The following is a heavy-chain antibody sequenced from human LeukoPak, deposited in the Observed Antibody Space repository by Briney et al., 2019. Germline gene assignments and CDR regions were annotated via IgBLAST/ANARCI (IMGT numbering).Heavy chain of an antibody. Sequence: SQTLSLTCAISGDSVSRKSAGWHWIRQSPSRGLEWLGRIYYRSTWYSDFLTSRITISPDTYKNQFSLHLDSVTPEDTAVYYCARGGLVRGSIDSLIAFDFWGQGTVVTVSS. CDR1: GDSVSRKSAG. D-gene: IGHD3-10*01. CDR3: ARGGLVRGSIDSLIAFDF. V-gene: IGHV6-1*01. J-gene: IGHJ3*01. CDR2: IYYRSTWYS.